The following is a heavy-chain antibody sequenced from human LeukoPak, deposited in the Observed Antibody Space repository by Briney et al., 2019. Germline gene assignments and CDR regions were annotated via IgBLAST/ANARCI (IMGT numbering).Heavy chain of an antibody. CDR2: INHSGST. J-gene: IGHJ5*02. D-gene: IGHD3-9*01. CDR3: ARGTYDILTGYQNWFDP. CDR1: GFTFSSYA. Sequence: GSLRLSCAASGFTFSSYAMSWIRQPPGKGLEWIGEINHSGSTNYNPSLKSRVTISVDTSKNQFSLKLSSVTAADTAVYYCARGTYDILTGYQNWFDPWGQGTLVTVSS. V-gene: IGHV4-34*01.